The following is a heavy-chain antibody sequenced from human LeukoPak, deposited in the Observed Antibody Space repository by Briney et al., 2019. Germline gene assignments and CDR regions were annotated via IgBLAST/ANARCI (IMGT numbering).Heavy chain of an antibody. CDR1: GLIFSIYA. V-gene: IGHV3-23*01. Sequence: PGGALRLSCAASGLIFSIYAMSWVRQAPGKGLEWVAGISGSGVDTHYAASVNGRFRISRDNSATTLYLQMNTPRQEAPALSYCAPGTYRLGHYWAQGTQLAVSP. CDR2: ISGSGVDT. CDR3: APGTYRLGHY. J-gene: IGHJ4*02. D-gene: IGHD3-16*02.